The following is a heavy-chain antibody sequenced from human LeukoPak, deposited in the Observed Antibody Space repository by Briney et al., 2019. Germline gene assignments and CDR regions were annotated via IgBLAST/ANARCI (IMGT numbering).Heavy chain of an antibody. Sequence: PGRSLRLSCAASGFTFSSYGMHWVRQAPGKGLEWVAVIWYDGSNKYYADSVKGRFTISRDNSKNALYLQMNSLRAEDTAVYYCARAVDYGDFTVPNWFDPWGQGTLVTVSS. D-gene: IGHD4-17*01. CDR1: GFTFSSYG. CDR3: ARAVDYGDFTVPNWFDP. CDR2: IWYDGSNK. V-gene: IGHV3-33*01. J-gene: IGHJ5*02.